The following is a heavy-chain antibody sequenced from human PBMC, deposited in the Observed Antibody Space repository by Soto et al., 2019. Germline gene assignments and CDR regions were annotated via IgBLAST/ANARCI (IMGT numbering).Heavy chain of an antibody. J-gene: IGHJ4*02. Sequence: QLQLVQSGPEAKKPGASVKVSCKASGYTFATSTISWLRQAPAQGPEWMGWIKAYSGNTNYAQKLQGRFTMTTATSTSTAYMELRSLTTDDTAIYYCAIADYGDDDYWGQGTLVTVSS. CDR2: IKAYSGNT. CDR3: AIADYGDDDY. CDR1: GYTFATST. D-gene: IGHD4-17*01. V-gene: IGHV1-18*01.